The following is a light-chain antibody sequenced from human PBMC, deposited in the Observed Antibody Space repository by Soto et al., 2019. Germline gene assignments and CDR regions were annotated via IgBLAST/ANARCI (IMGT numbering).Light chain of an antibody. J-gene: IGLJ3*02. CDR3: QSYDSSLVEV. V-gene: IGLV1-40*01. CDR2: GNS. CDR1: SSNIGAGYD. Sequence: VLTQPPSVSGAPGQRVTISCTGSSSNIGAGYDVHWYQQLPGTAPKLLIYGNSNRPSGVPDRFSGSKSGTSASLAITGLQAEDEADYYCQSYDSSLVEVFGGGTKLTVL.